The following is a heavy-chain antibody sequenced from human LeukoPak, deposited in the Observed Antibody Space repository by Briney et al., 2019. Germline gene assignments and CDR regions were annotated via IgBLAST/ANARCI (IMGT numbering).Heavy chain of an antibody. CDR3: ASGYLYYDSRGYFDY. Sequence: ASVKVTCKASGYTFIGYYIHWVRQAPGQGLEWMGWISAYNGNTNYAQKLQGRVTMTTDTSTSTAYMELRSLRSDDTAVYYCASGYLYYDSRGYFDYWGQGTLVTVSS. D-gene: IGHD3-22*01. CDR1: GYTFIGYY. V-gene: IGHV1-18*04. CDR2: ISAYNGNT. J-gene: IGHJ4*02.